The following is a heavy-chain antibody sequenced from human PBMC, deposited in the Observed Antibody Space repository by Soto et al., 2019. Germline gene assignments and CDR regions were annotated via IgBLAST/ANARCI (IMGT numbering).Heavy chain of an antibody. Sequence: ASVKVSCKASGYTFTGYYMHWVRQAPGQGLEWMGWINPNSGGTNYAQKFQGRVTMTRDTSISTAYMELSRLRSDDTAVYYCAREARENYCSSTSCYIVVGWFDPWGQGTLVTASS. D-gene: IGHD2-2*02. J-gene: IGHJ5*02. CDR2: INPNSGGT. CDR1: GYTFTGYY. CDR3: AREARENYCSSTSCYIVVGWFDP. V-gene: IGHV1-2*02.